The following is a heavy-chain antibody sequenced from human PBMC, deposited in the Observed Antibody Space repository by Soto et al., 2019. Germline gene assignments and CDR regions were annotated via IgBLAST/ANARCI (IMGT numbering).Heavy chain of an antibody. CDR3: ARDPVAYCGGDCRTFDY. CDR1: GFTFSSYA. CDR2: ISYGGSNK. J-gene: IGHJ4*02. D-gene: IGHD2-21*02. Sequence: GGSLRLSCAASGFTFSSYAMHWVRQAPGKGLEWVAVISYGGSNKYYADSVKGRFTISRDNSKNTLYLQMNSLRAEDTAVYYCARDPVAYCGGDCRTFDYWGQGTLVTVSS. V-gene: IGHV3-30-3*01.